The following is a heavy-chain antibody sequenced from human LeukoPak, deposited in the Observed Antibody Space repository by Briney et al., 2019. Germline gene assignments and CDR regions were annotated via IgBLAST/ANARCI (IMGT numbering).Heavy chain of an antibody. V-gene: IGHV4-39*07. J-gene: IGHJ5*02. D-gene: IGHD1-26*01. CDR2: IYYGGSI. CDR3: ARAGWELLSASFDP. Sequence: PSETLSLTCAVYGGSFSSYYWAWIRQPPGKGLEWVGTIYYGGSIYGDPSLKGRITISLDTSKNQFSLKLNSVTAADTAVYYCARAGWELLSASFDPWGQGTLVTVSS. CDR1: GGSFSSYY.